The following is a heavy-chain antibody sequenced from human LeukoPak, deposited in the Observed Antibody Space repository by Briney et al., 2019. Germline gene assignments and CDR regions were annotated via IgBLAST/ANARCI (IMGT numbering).Heavy chain of an antibody. V-gene: IGHV4-4*02. CDR2: IYHSGST. J-gene: IGHJ4*02. CDR1: GGSISSSNW. CDR3: ARLGDSSGYYAFDY. D-gene: IGHD3-22*01. Sequence: SGTLSLTCAVSGGSISSSNWWSWVRQPPGKGLEWIGEIYHSGSTNYNPSLKRRVTISVDKSRNHFSLKMSSVTAADTAVYYCARLGDSSGYYAFDYWGQGTLVTVSS.